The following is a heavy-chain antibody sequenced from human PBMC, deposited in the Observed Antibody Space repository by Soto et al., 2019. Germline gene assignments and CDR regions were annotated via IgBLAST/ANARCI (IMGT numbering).Heavy chain of an antibody. Sequence: QEQLVESGGGVVQSGRSVRLSCAASVFTFSSYGMHWVRQVPGEGVEGVAVIWYDGSNKYYADSVKARFTISRDNSKDTLYLEMNSLRAEDTAVYYCARDGGYYGAGSYFDPWGQGSLVTVSS. J-gene: IGHJ5*02. D-gene: IGHD3-10*01. V-gene: IGHV3-33*01. CDR1: VFTFSSYG. CDR2: IWYDGSNK. CDR3: ARDGGYYGAGSYFDP.